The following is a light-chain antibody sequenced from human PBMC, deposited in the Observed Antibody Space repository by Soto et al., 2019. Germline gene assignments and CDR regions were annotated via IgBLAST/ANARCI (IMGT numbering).Light chain of an antibody. V-gene: IGKV3-20*01. J-gene: IGKJ5*01. CDR1: QSISSSF. CDR2: GAS. CDR3: QRYDNSPIT. Sequence: IWLTQSPGIFALSPGERASLPWGASQSISSSFLAWYQQKPGQAPRLLIYGASSRATDIPDRFSGTGSETDFTLTISRLEPEDFAVYYCQRYDNSPITFGQGTRLEIK.